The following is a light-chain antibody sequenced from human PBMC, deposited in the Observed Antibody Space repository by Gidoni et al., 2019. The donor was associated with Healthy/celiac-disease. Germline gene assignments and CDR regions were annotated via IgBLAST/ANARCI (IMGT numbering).Light chain of an antibody. CDR2: LGS. V-gene: IGKV2-28*01. CDR3: MQALQTPRT. Sequence: DIVMTQSPLSLPVTPGEPASISCRSSQSLLHRNGYNDLDWYLQKPGQSTQLLIYLGSNRASGVPDRFSGSGSGTDFTLKSSRVEAEDVGVYYCMQALQTPRTFGQGTKLEIK. CDR1: QSLLHRNGYND. J-gene: IGKJ2*02.